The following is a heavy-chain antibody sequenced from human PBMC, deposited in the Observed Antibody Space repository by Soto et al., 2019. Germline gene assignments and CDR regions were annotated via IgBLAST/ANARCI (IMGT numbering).Heavy chain of an antibody. D-gene: IGHD6-19*01. V-gene: IGHV3-21*01. J-gene: IGHJ4*02. CDR1: GFTFSSYS. CDR3: ARSPSGRHDYFDY. Sequence: GGSLRLSCAASGFTFSSYSMNWVRQAPGKGLEWVSSISSSSSYIYYADSVKGRFTISRDNAKNSLYLQMNSLRAEDTAVYYCARSPSGRHDYFDYWGQGTLVTVSS. CDR2: ISSSSSYI.